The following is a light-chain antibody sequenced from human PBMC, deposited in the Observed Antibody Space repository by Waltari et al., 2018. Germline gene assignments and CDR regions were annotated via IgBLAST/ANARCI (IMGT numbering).Light chain of an antibody. CDR2: STN. Sequence: QSVLPQPPSASGTPGRRVSIPCSGSRYNSGADVVIWYQVLPGTATRLLIYSTNQRPSGVPERFSGSKSGTSASLAISGLQSEDEADYYCATWDYSLDGQVFGGGTKLTVL. V-gene: IGLV1-44*01. CDR1: RYNSGADV. J-gene: IGLJ3*02. CDR3: ATWDYSLDGQV.